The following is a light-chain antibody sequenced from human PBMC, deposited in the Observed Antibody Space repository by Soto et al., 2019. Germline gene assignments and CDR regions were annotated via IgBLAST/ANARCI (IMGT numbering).Light chain of an antibody. CDR2: DAS. Sequence: EIVLTQSPGTLSLFPGDRATLSCRASQRVPNNYLAWFQQKPGQAPRLLIFDASSRAAGVPDRITGGGSGTDFTLTISALEPDDFGLYFCQQYERPPFAFGQGTRLEI. V-gene: IGKV3-20*01. CDR3: QQYERPPFA. J-gene: IGKJ2*01. CDR1: QRVPNNY.